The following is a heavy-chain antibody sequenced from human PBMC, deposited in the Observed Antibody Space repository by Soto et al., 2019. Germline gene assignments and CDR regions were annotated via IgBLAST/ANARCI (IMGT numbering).Heavy chain of an antibody. CDR3: ARFLMGSTTLDY. CDR1: GYTVNIYA. CDR2: INVADGDT. D-gene: IGHD1-1*01. Sequence: ASVKVSCKASGYTVNIYAMHWVRQAPGQGPEWMGWINVADGDTKYSQNFQGRVSITADTSANTAYMELTSLTSEDTAVYYCARFLMGSTTLDYWGQGPPATVPS. V-gene: IGHV1-3*01. J-gene: IGHJ4*02.